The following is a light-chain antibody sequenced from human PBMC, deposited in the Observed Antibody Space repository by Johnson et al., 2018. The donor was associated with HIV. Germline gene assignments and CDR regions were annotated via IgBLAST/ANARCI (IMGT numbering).Light chain of an antibody. CDR1: SSNIGDNF. J-gene: IGLJ1*01. CDR2: DNN. CDR3: GTWDSSLSEGYV. Sequence: QSVLTQPPSVSAAPGQKVTISCSGSSSNIGDNFVSWYQQLPGRAPKLLIYDNNKRPSGIPNRFSASKSGTSATLGITGLQPGDEADYYCGTWDSSLSEGYVFGTGTKVTVL. V-gene: IGLV1-51*01.